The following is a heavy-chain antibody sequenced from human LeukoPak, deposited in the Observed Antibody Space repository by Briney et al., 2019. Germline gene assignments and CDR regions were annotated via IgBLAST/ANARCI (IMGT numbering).Heavy chain of an antibody. CDR2: IKQDGSAK. V-gene: IGHV3-7*01. D-gene: IGHD2-2*01. CDR3: ARWRGSTSERSDY. CDR1: GFTFSDYR. J-gene: IGHJ4*02. Sequence: PGGSLRLSCTASGFTFSDYRMTWVRQAPGKGLEWVANIKQDGSAKYYVDSVKGRFTISRDNAKNSLYLQMDSLRVEDTATYYCARWRGSTSERSDYWGQGTLVTVSS.